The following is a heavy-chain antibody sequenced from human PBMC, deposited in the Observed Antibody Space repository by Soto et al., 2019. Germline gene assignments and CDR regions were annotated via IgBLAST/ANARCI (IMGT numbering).Heavy chain of an antibody. Sequence: GGSLRLSCLASGFSVTTNYIIWVRQPPGKGLEWVSTTFTGGSTHYADSVKGRFSISRDNSKNTVYLQMNNLRVEDTAVYYCAKKPPSSIQGWAFGMDVWGQGTTVTVSS. CDR1: GFSVTTNY. CDR3: AKKPPSSIQGWAFGMDV. D-gene: IGHD1-26*01. J-gene: IGHJ6*02. V-gene: IGHV3-53*01. CDR2: TFTGGST.